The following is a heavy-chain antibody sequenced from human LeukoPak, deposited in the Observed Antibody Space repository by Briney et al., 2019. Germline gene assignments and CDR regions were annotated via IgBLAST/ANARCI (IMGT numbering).Heavy chain of an antibody. Sequence: ASVKVSCKASVYTFTSYGISWVRQAPGQGLEWMGWISAYNGNTNYAQKLQGRVTMTTDTSTSTAYMELRSLRSDDTAVYYCARDAYCTNGVCWKYYYYYYYMDVWGKGTTVTVSS. V-gene: IGHV1-18*01. CDR3: ARDAYCTNGVCWKYYYYYYYMDV. D-gene: IGHD2-8*01. CDR1: VYTFTSYG. CDR2: ISAYNGNT. J-gene: IGHJ6*03.